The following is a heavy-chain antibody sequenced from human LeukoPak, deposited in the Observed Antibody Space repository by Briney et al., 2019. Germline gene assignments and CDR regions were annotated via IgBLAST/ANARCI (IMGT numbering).Heavy chain of an antibody. CDR1: GGSISSSSYY. J-gene: IGHJ4*02. D-gene: IGHD2-15*01. V-gene: IGHV4-61*02. CDR3: ARDRGSGWFDY. Sequence: SETLSLTFTVSGGSISSSSYYWSWIRQPAGKGLEWIGRMHTSGSTNYNPSLKSRVTVSVDTSKNQFSLKVNSVTAADTAVYYCARDRGSGWFDYWGQGTLVTVSS. CDR2: MHTSGST.